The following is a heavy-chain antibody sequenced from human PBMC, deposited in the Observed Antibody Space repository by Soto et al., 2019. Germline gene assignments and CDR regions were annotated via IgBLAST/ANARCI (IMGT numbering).Heavy chain of an antibody. CDR2: ISDSSTTI. Sequence: GGSLRLSCAASGFTFSSYSMNWVRQAPGKGLQWVSYISDSSTTIYYADSVKGRFTISRDNAKNSLYLQMNSLRADDTAVYYCARDYNDFSSGHFDVWGQGARVTVSS. CDR1: GFTFSSYS. D-gene: IGHD3-3*01. J-gene: IGHJ4*02. CDR3: ARDYNDFSSGHFDV. V-gene: IGHV3-48*01.